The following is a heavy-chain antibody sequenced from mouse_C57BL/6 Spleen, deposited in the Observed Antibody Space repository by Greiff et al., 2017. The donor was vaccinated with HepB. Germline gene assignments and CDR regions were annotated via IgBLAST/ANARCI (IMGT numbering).Heavy chain of an antibody. Sequence: VQLVESGPGLVAPSQSLSITCTVSGFSLTSYGVDWVRQSPGKGLEWLGVIWGVGSTNYNSALKSRLSISKDNSKSQVFLKMNSLQTDDTAMYYCASTVVEGGFAYWGQGTLVTVSA. D-gene: IGHD1-1*01. CDR3: ASTVVEGGFAY. J-gene: IGHJ3*01. CDR1: GFSLTSYG. CDR2: IWGVGST. V-gene: IGHV2-6*01.